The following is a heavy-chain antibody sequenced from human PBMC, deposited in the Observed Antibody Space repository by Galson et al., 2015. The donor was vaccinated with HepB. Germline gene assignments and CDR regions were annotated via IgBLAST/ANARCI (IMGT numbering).Heavy chain of an antibody. Sequence: SLRLSCAASGFTFSSYAMSWVRQAPGKGLEWVSAISGSGGSTYYADSVKGRFTISRDNSKNTLYLQMNSLRAEDTAVYYCAKDLHRNYYYGMDVWGQGTTVTVSS. V-gene: IGHV3-23*01. CDR2: ISGSGGST. J-gene: IGHJ6*02. CDR3: AKDLHRNYYYGMDV. CDR1: GFTFSSYA.